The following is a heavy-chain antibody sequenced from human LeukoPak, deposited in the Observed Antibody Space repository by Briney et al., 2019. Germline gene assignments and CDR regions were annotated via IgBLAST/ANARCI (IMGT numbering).Heavy chain of an antibody. V-gene: IGHV3-30*02. Sequence: GGSLRLSCAASGFTFSTYGMHWVRQAPGKGLEWVAFIHYDGGNEYNGDSVKGRFTITRDKSKNTLYLQMNSLRPEDTAVYYCARGLPSSTRTYNWFDPWGPGTLVTVSS. CDR1: GFTFSTYG. D-gene: IGHD2-2*01. J-gene: IGHJ5*02. CDR2: IHYDGGNE. CDR3: ARGLPSSTRTYNWFDP.